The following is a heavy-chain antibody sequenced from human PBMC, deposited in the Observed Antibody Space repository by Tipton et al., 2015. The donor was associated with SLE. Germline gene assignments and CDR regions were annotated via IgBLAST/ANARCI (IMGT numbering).Heavy chain of an antibody. J-gene: IGHJ4*02. V-gene: IGHV3-30*03. CDR1: GGSFSGYY. D-gene: IGHD5-12*01. CDR2: ISYDGSNK. Sequence: GLVKPSETLSLTCAVYGGSFSGYYWSWIRQPPGKGLEWVAVISYDGSNKYYADSVKGRFTISRDNSKNTLYLQMNSLRAEDTAVYYCAASLVATIIPIDYWGQGTLVTVSS. CDR3: AASLVATIIPIDY.